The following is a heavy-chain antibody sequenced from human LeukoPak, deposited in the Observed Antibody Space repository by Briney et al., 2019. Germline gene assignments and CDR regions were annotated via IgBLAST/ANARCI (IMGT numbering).Heavy chain of an antibody. CDR1: GGSISSYY. J-gene: IGHJ4*02. CDR3: ARELRITIFGVVIRYFDY. V-gene: IGHV4-59*01. CDR2: IYYSGST. D-gene: IGHD3-3*01. Sequence: SETLSLTCTASGGSISSYYWSWIRQPPGKGLEWIGYIYYSGSTNYNPSLKSRVTISVDTSKNQFSLKLSSVTAADTAVYYCARELRITIFGVVIRYFDYWGQGTLVTVSS.